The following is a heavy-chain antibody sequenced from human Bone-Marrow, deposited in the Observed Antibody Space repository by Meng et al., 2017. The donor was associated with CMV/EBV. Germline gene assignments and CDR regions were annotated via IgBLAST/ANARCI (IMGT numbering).Heavy chain of an antibody. V-gene: IGHV3-11*04. CDR1: GFTFSDYY. J-gene: IGHJ6*02. D-gene: IGHD2-2*01. CDR3: AKDLAPASYRGYYYYGIDV. Sequence: GGSLRLSCAASGFTFSDYYMSWIRQAPGKGLEWVSYISSSGSTIYYADSVKGRFTISRDNAKNSLYLQMNSLRAEDTAVYYCAKDLAPASYRGYYYYGIDVWGQGTTVTVSS. CDR2: ISSSGSTI.